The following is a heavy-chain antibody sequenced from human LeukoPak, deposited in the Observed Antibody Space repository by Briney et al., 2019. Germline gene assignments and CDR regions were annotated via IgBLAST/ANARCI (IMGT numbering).Heavy chain of an antibody. D-gene: IGHD6-19*01. CDR1: GGSISSGSYY. J-gene: IGHJ4*02. V-gene: IGHV4-61*02. CDR3: ARDEGSGRTPLGY. Sequence: SETLSLTCTVSGGSISSGSYYWSWIRQPAGKGLEWIGRIYTSGSTNYNPSLKSRVTISVDTSKNQFSLKLSSVTAADTAVYYCARDEGSGRTPLGYWGQGTLVTVCS. CDR2: IYTSGST.